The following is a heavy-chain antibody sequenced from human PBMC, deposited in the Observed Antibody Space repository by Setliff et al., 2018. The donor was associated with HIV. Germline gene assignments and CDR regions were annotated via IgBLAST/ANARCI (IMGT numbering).Heavy chain of an antibody. D-gene: IGHD3-10*01. V-gene: IGHV1-8*01. Sequence: ASVKVSCKPPGHTFTNYDIHWMRRAPGQGLGWMGWMNPNSGVSGYALKFHDRVTMTRDTSITTLYMELSSLTSEDTAVYYGARGKGVGGVIITGGLDVWGQGTTVTVSS. CDR1: GHTFTNYD. CDR2: MNPNSGVS. J-gene: IGHJ6*02. CDR3: ARGKGVGGVIITGGLDV.